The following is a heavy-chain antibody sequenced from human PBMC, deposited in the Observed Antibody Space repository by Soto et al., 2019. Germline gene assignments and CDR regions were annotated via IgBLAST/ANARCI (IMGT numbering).Heavy chain of an antibody. CDR1: GGSISSYY. V-gene: IGHV4-4*02. Sequence: SETLSLTCTVSGGSISSYYWSWVRHPPGKGLEWIGEIYHSGSTNYNPSLKSRVTISVDKSKNQSSLKLSSVTAADTAVYYCARAYGSGSYYTILDYYYYGMDVWGQGTTVTVSS. D-gene: IGHD3-10*01. J-gene: IGHJ6*02. CDR3: ARAYGSGSYYTILDYYYYGMDV. CDR2: IYHSGST.